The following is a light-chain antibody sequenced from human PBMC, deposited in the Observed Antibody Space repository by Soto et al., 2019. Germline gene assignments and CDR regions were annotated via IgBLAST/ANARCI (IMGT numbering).Light chain of an antibody. V-gene: IGKV1-39*01. CDR3: QQSHSSPRT. Sequence: DIQMTKSPSSFLHLLETRVTLLSRPIQTFITFLNGYHKKPGKPPKLLIYGASSLQSGVPSRFSGGGSGTTFTLTINSVQPEDFGIYYCQQSHSSPRTFGQGTTV. J-gene: IGKJ1*01. CDR1: QTFITF. CDR2: GAS.